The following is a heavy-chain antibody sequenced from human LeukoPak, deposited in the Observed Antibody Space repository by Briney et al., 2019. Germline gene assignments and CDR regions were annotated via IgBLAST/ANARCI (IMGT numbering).Heavy chain of an antibody. Sequence: PGGSLRLSCAASGFTFSDYYMSWIRQAPGMGLEWVSYISSSGSTIYYADSVKGRFTISRDNAKNSLYLQMNSLRAEDTAVYYCARNGRRGSWNYLYYMDVWGKGTTVTVSS. CDR1: GFTFSDYY. J-gene: IGHJ6*03. CDR2: ISSSGSTI. V-gene: IGHV3-11*04. D-gene: IGHD1-26*01. CDR3: ARNGRRGSWNYLYYMDV.